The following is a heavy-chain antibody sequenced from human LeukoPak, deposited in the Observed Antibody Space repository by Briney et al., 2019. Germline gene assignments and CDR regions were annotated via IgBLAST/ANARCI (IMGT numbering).Heavy chain of an antibody. Sequence: GGSLRLSCAASGFTFSSYEMIWLRQAPGKGLEWVSYISSSGSTIYYADSVKGRFTISRDNAKNSLYLQMNSLRAEDTAVYYCAREKMVRGVIRALDYWGQGTLVAVSS. J-gene: IGHJ4*02. CDR3: AREKMVRGVIRALDY. V-gene: IGHV3-48*03. D-gene: IGHD3-10*01. CDR2: ISSSGSTI. CDR1: GFTFSSYE.